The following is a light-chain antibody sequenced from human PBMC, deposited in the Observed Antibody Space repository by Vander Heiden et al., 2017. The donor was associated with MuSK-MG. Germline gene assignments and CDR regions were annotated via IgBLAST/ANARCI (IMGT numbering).Light chain of an antibody. CDR3: QQSFSTPST. CDR2: AAS. V-gene: IGKV1-39*01. Sequence: DIQMTQSPSSLSASIGDGVTIACRASQSISTYLNWYQQKPGKAPNLLIYAASNLQSGVPSRFSGSGSGTDFTLTISSLQPEDFATYYCQQSFSTPSTFGGGTKVEIK. CDR1: QSISTY. J-gene: IGKJ4*01.